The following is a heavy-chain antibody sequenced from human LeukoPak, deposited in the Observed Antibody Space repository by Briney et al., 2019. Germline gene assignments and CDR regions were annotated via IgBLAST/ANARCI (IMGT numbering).Heavy chain of an antibody. CDR2: VRYDGNNP. CDR1: GFTFGSYG. CDR3: ARGSRYGDYPYYCDF. J-gene: IGHJ4*02. D-gene: IGHD4-17*01. Sequence: GGSLRLSCAASGFTFGSYGMHWVRQAPGKGLDWVAFVRYDGNNPYYSASVKGRFTISRDNSKNKVLLQMSNLRLEDAAVYYCARGSRYGDYPYYCDFWGQGTLVTVSS. V-gene: IGHV3-30*12.